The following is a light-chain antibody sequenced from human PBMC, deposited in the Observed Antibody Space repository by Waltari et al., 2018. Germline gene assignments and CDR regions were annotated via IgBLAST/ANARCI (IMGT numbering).Light chain of an antibody. CDR2: QAS. Sequence: DIQMTQSPPTLSAPVGDRVTITCRASERISRWLAWYQQKPGMAPKLLIYQASSLEDGVPSRFSGSGFETEFSLSISSLQPEDFTTYYCQQYNTYPWTFGQGTKVEIK. V-gene: IGKV1-5*03. CDR3: QQYNTYPWT. J-gene: IGKJ1*01. CDR1: ERISRW.